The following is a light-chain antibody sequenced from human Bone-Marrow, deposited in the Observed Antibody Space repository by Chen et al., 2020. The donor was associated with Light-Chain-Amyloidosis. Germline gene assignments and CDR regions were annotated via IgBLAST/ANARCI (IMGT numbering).Light chain of an antibody. Sequence: SYELTQPPSVSVSPGQTARITCSGDDLPTKYAYWYQQKPGQAPVLVIHRDTERPSGISERFSVSSSGTTATLTISGVQAEDEADYHCQSADSSGTSEVIFGGGTPLTVL. CDR1: DLPTKY. J-gene: IGLJ2*01. CDR3: QSADSSGTSEVI. V-gene: IGLV3-25*03. CDR2: RDT.